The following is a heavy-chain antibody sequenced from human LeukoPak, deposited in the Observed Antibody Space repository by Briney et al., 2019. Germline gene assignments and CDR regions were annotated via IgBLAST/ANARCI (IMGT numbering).Heavy chain of an antibody. CDR3: ARNFHEGSGTHIYDFDY. D-gene: IGHD3-10*01. CDR2: ISYDGSDK. CDR1: GFTFSRFP. Sequence: GRSLRLSCAASGFTFSRFPMHWVRQAPGKGLEWVAVISYDGSDKYYADSVKGRFTISRDMSKNTLYMQMNSLRAEDTAVYYCARNFHEGSGTHIYDFDYCGQGTLVTVSS. V-gene: IGHV3-30-3*01. J-gene: IGHJ4*02.